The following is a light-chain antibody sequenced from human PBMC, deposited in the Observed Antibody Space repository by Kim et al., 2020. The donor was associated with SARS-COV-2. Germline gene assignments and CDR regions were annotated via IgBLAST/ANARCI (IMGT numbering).Light chain of an antibody. CDR1: QGISTS. V-gene: IGKV1-9*01. J-gene: IGKJ5*01. Sequence: ASVGDRVTITCRASQGISTSLAWYQQKPGIAPKRLIYTASTLQSGVPSRFSGSGSGTEFTLTIASLQPDDFATYYCQQLNTYPVTFGQGTRLEIK. CDR2: TAS. CDR3: QQLNTYPVT.